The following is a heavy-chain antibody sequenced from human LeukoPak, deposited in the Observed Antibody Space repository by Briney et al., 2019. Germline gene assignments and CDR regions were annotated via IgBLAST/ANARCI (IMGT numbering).Heavy chain of an antibody. Sequence: GGSLRLSCAASGFTFSSYAMSWVRQAPGKGLEWVSAISGSGGSTYYADSVKGRFTISRDNSKNTLYLQMNCLRAEDTAVYYCAKVGYSGYDSTDYYYYGMDVWGQGTTVTVSS. CDR2: ISGSGGST. J-gene: IGHJ6*02. CDR1: GFTFSSYA. V-gene: IGHV3-23*01. D-gene: IGHD5-12*01. CDR3: AKVGYSGYDSTDYYYYGMDV.